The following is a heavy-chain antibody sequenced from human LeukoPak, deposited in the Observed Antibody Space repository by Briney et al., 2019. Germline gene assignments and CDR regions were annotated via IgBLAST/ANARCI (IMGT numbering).Heavy chain of an antibody. D-gene: IGHD3-10*01. J-gene: IGHJ5*02. CDR2: INHSGST. CDR3: AVLWFGEGVWFDP. V-gene: IGHV4-34*01. CDR1: GGSFSGYY. Sequence: PSETLSLTCAVYGGSFSGYYWSWIRQPPGKGLEWIGEINHSGSTNYNPSLKSRVTISVDTSKNQFSLKLSSVTAADTAVYYCAVLWFGEGVWFDPWGQGTLVTVSS.